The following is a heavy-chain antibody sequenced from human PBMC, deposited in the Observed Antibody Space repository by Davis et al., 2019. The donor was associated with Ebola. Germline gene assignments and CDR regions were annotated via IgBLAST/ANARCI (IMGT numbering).Heavy chain of an antibody. CDR1: GYTFTNYG. J-gene: IGHJ4*02. CDR2: ISAYSGDT. CDR3: ARGGGSTQSGIDY. D-gene: IGHD3-10*01. V-gene: IGHV1-18*01. Sequence: ASVKVSCKASGYTFTNYGITWVRQAPGQGLQWVGWISAYSGDTNYVQKLQGRVTMTTDTSTGTAYMELRSLRSDDTAVYYCARGGGSTQSGIDYWGQGNLVTVSS.